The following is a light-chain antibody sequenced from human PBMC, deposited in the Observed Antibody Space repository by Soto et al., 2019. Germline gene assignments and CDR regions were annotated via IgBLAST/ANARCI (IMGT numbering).Light chain of an antibody. CDR3: AAWDDSLSGPHVV. CDR2: RNN. CDR1: SSNIGSNY. J-gene: IGLJ2*01. Sequence: QPVLTQPPSASGTPGQRVTISCSGSSSNIGSNYVYWYQQLLGTAPKLLIYRNNQRPSGVPDRFSGSKSGTSASLAISGLRSEDEADYYCAAWDDSLSGPHVVFGGGTKLTVL. V-gene: IGLV1-47*01.